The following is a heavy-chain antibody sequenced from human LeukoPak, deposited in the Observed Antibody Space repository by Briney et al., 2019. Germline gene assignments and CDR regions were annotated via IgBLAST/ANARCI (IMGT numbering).Heavy chain of an antibody. Sequence: SETLSLTCNVSGGSISGYHWSWVRQPPGKGLEWLGYIYYSGSSNYNPSLKSRVTMAADTSKNQFSLKLSSVTAADTAVYYCARVPRSYYYYYYMDVWGKGTTVTVSS. J-gene: IGHJ6*03. CDR1: GGSISGYH. V-gene: IGHV4-59*01. CDR3: ARVPRSYYYYYYMDV. CDR2: IYYSGSS.